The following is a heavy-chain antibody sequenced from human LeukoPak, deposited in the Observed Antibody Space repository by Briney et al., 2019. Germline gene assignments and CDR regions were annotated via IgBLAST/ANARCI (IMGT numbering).Heavy chain of an antibody. J-gene: IGHJ6*02. CDR1: GFTFSSYS. V-gene: IGHV3-48*02. CDR3: ARDEGGIVVVPAAMGDYYYYYGMDV. D-gene: IGHD2-2*01. CDR2: ISSSSSTI. Sequence: PGGSLRLSCAASGFTFSSYSMNWVRQAPGKGLEWVSYISSSSSTIYYADSVKGRFTISRDNAKNSLYLQMNSLRDEDTAVYYCARDEGGIVVVPAAMGDYYYYYGMDVWGQGTTVTVSS.